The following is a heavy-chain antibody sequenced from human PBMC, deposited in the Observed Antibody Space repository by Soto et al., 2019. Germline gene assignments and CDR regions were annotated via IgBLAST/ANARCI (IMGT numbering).Heavy chain of an antibody. D-gene: IGHD6-19*01. CDR3: ARSPQWTPLLRGGMDV. V-gene: IGHV3-21*01. CDR2: ISFSSSNI. CDR1: GFTFSSFS. Sequence: EVSLVESGGGLVKPGGSLRLSCAASGFTFSSFSMNWVRQAPGKGLEWVASISFSSSNINHADSLKGRFTISRDNAQNSLYLQMNSLRAEDTAVYNCARSPQWTPLLRGGMDVWGRGNTVIVAS. J-gene: IGHJ6*02.